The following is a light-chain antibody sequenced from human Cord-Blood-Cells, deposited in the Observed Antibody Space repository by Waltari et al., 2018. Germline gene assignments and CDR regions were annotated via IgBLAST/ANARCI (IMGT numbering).Light chain of an antibody. CDR2: LGS. CDR3: MQALQTPPWT. J-gene: IGKJ1*01. CDR1: QSLLHSNGYNY. Sequence: DIVMTQSPLSLPVNPGEPASISCRPSQSLLHSNGYNYLDWYLQKPGQSPQLLIYLGSNRSSGVPDRFSGSGSGTDFTLKISRVEAEDVGVYYCMQALQTPPWTFGQGTKVEIK. V-gene: IGKV2-28*01.